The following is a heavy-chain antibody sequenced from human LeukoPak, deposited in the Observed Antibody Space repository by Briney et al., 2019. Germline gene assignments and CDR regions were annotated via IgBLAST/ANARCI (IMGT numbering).Heavy chain of an antibody. D-gene: IGHD5-18*01. Sequence: SETLSLTCTVSGGSISSYYWSWVRQPAGKGLEWIGRIYASGNTNYNPSLKGRVTMTVDTSKNQFSLNLSSVTAADTAVYYCANKRNTAPYYFDYWGQGTLVTVSS. J-gene: IGHJ4*02. V-gene: IGHV4-4*07. CDR2: IYASGNT. CDR1: GGSISSYY. CDR3: ANKRNTAPYYFDY.